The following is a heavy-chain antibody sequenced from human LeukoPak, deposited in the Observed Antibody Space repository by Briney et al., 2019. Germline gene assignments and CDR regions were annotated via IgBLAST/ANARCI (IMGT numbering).Heavy chain of an antibody. CDR2: IYYSGST. CDR1: GGSISSSSYY. Sequence: SETLSLTCTVSGGSISSSSYYWGWIRQPPGKGLEWIGSIYYSGSTYYNPSLKSRVTISVDTSKNQFSLKLSSVTAADTAVYYCAKIPGGFWGQGTLVTVSS. D-gene: IGHD4-23*01. V-gene: IGHV4-39*07. CDR3: AKIPGGF. J-gene: IGHJ4*02.